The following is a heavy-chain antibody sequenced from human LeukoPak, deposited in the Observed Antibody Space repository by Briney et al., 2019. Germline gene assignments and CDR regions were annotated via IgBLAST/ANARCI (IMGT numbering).Heavy chain of an antibody. CDR3: ARDQSGDYYSPTPFFDI. CDR2: ISGSGGST. Sequence: GGSLRLSCAASGFTFSSYAMSWVRQAPGKGLEWVSAISGSGGSTYYADSVKGRFTISRDNSKNTLYLQMNSLRAEDTAVYYCARDQSGDYYSPTPFFDIWGQGTMVTVSS. D-gene: IGHD2-21*02. CDR1: GFTFSSYA. V-gene: IGHV3-23*01. J-gene: IGHJ3*02.